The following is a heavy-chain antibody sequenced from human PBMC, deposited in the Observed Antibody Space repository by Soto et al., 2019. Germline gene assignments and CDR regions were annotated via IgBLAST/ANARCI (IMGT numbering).Heavy chain of an antibody. CDR2: IIPILGIA. D-gene: IGHD6-13*01. V-gene: IGHV1-69*02. CDR1: GGTFSSYT. Sequence: GASVKVSCKASGGTFSSYTISWVRQAPGQGLEWMGRIIPILGIANYAQKFQGRVTITADKSTSTAYMELSSLRSEDTAVYYCAIKYSSKWSNAFDIWGQGTMVTVSS. CDR3: AIKYSSKWSNAFDI. J-gene: IGHJ3*02.